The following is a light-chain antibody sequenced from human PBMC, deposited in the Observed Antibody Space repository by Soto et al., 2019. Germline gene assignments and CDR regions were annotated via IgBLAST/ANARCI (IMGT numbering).Light chain of an antibody. J-gene: IGKJ2*02. CDR3: QQYGSSPCT. CDR2: GAS. CDR1: QSVTSSY. Sequence: EIVLTQSPGTLSLSPGERATLSCRASQSVTSSYLAWYQPKPGKAPRVLIYGASSRATGIPDRFSGSGSGTDFTLTISRLEPEDCAVYYCQQYGSSPCTFGQGTKLEIK. V-gene: IGKV3-20*01.